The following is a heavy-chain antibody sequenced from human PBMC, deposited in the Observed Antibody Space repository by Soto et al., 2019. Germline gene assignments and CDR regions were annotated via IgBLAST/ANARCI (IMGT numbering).Heavy chain of an antibody. J-gene: IGHJ4*02. Sequence: PSETLSLTCTVSGGSISSSSYYWGWIRQPPGKGLEWIGSIYYSGSTYYNPSLKSRVTISVDTSKNQFSLKLSSVTAADTAVYYCARRLRLWYFDYWGQGTLVTVSS. CDR3: ARRLRLWYFDY. V-gene: IGHV4-39*01. CDR2: IYYSGST. D-gene: IGHD4-17*01. CDR1: GGSISSSSYY.